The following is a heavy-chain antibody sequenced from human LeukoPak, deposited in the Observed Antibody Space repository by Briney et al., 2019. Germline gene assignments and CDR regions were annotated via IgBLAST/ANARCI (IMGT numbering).Heavy chain of an antibody. J-gene: IGHJ4*02. D-gene: IGHD3-10*01. CDR1: GSTFSSYS. V-gene: IGHV3-48*01. CDR3: ASAPAVRVLY. CDR2: ISSCSSTI. Sequence: GGSLRLSCAPSGSTFSSYSMNWVRQALGKGLEWVSYISSCSSTICYADSVKGRFTISRDNAKNSLYLQMNSLRAEDTAVYYCASAPAVRVLYWGQGTLVTVSS.